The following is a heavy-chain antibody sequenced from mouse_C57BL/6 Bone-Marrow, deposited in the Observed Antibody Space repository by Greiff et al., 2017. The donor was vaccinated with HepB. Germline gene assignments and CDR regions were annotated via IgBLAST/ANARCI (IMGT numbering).Heavy chain of an antibody. CDR3: ASYYDYDGPWFAY. CDR2: IYPGDGDT. CDR1: GYAFSSSW. Sequence: VQLQQSGPELVKPGASVKISCKASGYAFSSSWMNWVKQRPGKGLEWIGRIYPGDGDTNYNGKFKGKATLTADKSSSTAYMQLSSLTSEDSAVYCCASYYDYDGPWFAYWGQGTLVTVSA. J-gene: IGHJ3*01. D-gene: IGHD2-4*01. V-gene: IGHV1-82*01.